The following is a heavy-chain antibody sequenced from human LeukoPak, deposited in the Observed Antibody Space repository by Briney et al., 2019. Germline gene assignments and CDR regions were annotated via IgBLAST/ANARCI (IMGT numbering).Heavy chain of an antibody. D-gene: IGHD3-22*01. CDR2: IYYSGST. Sequence: PSETLSLTCAVYGGSFSGYYWSWIRQPPGKGLEWIGYIYYSGSTNYNPSLKSRVTISVDTSKNQFSLKLSSVTAADTAVYYCAREEAEDYYDSGGAFDIWGQGTMVTVSS. V-gene: IGHV4-59*01. J-gene: IGHJ3*02. CDR1: GGSFSGYY. CDR3: AREEAEDYYDSGGAFDI.